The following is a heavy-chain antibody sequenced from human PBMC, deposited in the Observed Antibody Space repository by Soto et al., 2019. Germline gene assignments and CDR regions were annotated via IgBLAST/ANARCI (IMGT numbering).Heavy chain of an antibody. J-gene: IGHJ4*02. Sequence: SETLSLTCTVSGGSITRNNHFWGWIRQSPGKGLEWIGSIQYGGTTNYNPSLKSRVIMSAETSKSQFSLMMNSVTAADTAVYYCARLGSSGWYQGSYFDYWGQGTLVTVSS. CDR1: GGSITRNNHF. V-gene: IGHV4-39*01. D-gene: IGHD6-19*01. CDR3: ARLGSSGWYQGSYFDY. CDR2: IQYGGTT.